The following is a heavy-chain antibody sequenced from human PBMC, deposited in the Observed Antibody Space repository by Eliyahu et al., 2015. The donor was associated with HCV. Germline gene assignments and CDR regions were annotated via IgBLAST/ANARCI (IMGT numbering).Heavy chain of an antibody. CDR1: GFSFSSYG. V-gene: IGHV3-30*18. Sequence: QVQLVESGGGVVQPGRSLXXSCXASGFSFSSYGXHWXRQXPGKGLEWVAVISFDGSNKYYADSVKGRFTISRDNSKNTVYLQMNSLRAEDTAVYYCAKTIWFRELDYYGMDVWGQGTTVTVSS. J-gene: IGHJ6*02. D-gene: IGHD3-10*01. CDR3: AKTIWFRELDYYGMDV. CDR2: ISFDGSNK.